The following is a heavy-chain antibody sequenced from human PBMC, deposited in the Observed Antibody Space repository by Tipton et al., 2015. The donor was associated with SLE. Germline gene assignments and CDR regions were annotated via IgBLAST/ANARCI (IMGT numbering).Heavy chain of an antibody. CDR3: AGQLGADAFDI. CDR1: GGSISSGDYY. CDR2: IYYSGST. V-gene: IGHV4-30-4*01. J-gene: IGHJ3*02. Sequence: TLSLTCTVSGGSISSGDYYWSWIRQPPGKGLEWIGYIYYSGSTYYNPSLKSRVTISVDTSKNQFSLKLSSVTAADTAVYYCAGQLGADAFDIWGQGTMVTVSS. D-gene: IGHD1-1*01.